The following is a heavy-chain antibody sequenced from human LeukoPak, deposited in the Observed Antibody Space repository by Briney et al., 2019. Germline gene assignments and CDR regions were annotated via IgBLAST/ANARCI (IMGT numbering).Heavy chain of an antibody. CDR2: ISVYNGNT. J-gene: IGHJ3*02. D-gene: IGHD3-22*01. CDR1: GYTFSSYG. V-gene: IGHV1-18*01. CDR3: ARIPEYYDSSGGPIKDGFDM. Sequence: GASVKVSCKASGYTFSSYGINWVRQAPGQGLEWMGWISVYNGNTKSAQKFQGRVTMSTNTSTSTAYMELRSLRSDDTAVYYCARIPEYYDSSGGPIKDGFDMWGQGTMVTVSS.